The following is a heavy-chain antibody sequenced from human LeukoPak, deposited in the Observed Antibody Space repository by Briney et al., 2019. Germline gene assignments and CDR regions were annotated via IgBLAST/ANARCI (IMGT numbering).Heavy chain of an antibody. CDR1: GYTFTGYY. D-gene: IGHD4-17*01. CDR2: INPNSGGT. Sequence: ASVKVSCKASGYTFTGYYMHWVRQAPGQGLEWMGWINPNSGGTNYAQKFQGRVTMTGDTSISTAYMELSRLRSDDTAVYYCARIDDYGDPYYFDYWGQGTLVTVSS. CDR3: ARIDDYGDPYYFDY. V-gene: IGHV1-2*02. J-gene: IGHJ4*02.